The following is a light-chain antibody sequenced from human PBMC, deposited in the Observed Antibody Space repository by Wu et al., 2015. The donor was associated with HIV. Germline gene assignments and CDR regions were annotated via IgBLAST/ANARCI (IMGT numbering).Light chain of an antibody. J-gene: IGKJ2*03. CDR1: QTVRVY. Sequence: DIQLTQSPSSLSASVGDRVTITCRASQTVRVYLNWYQQKPGRAPSLLIYETSNLKSGVPSRFSGRGGGTDFTLTINSLQPEDSATYYCQQSYSATPRDSFGQGTKLEI. V-gene: IGKV1-39*01. CDR3: QQSYSATPRDS. CDR2: ETS.